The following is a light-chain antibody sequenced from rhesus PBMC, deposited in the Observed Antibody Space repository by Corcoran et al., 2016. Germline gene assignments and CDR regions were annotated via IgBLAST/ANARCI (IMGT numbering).Light chain of an antibody. Sequence: DIQMTQSPSSLSASVGDTVTIICRASQSISSWLDWYQQKPGKAPKLLIYKASRLQSGVPSRFSGSGSGTAFTLTLSSLQPEDFTTYYCLQYSSSPYSFGQGTKVEIK. CDR1: QSISSW. CDR3: LQYSSSPYS. J-gene: IGKJ2*01. CDR2: KAS. V-gene: IGKV1-22*01.